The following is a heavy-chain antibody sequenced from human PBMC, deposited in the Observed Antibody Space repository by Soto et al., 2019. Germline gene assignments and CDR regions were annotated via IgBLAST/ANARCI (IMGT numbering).Heavy chain of an antibody. CDR3: AHRVGVLAVAAFDI. CDR1: GFSLSTTGVG. Sequence: QITLKESGPVLVKPTQTLTLTCTFSGFSLSTTGVGVAWIRQAPGKALEWLGLIYWDDDKRYSPSLKRRLTITKDTSKNQVVLTMTNMDPVDTATYFCAHRVGVLAVAAFDIWGQGTMVTVSS. J-gene: IGHJ3*02. CDR2: IYWDDDK. D-gene: IGHD6-19*01. V-gene: IGHV2-5*02.